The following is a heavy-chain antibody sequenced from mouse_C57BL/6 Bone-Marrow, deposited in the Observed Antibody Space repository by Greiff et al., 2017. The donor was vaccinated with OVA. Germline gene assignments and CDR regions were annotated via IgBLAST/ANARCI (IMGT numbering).Heavy chain of an antibody. Sequence: EVQRVESGPELVKPGASVKIPCKASGYTFTDYNMDWVKQSHGKSLEWIGDINPNNGGTIYNQKFKGKATLTVDKSSSTAYMELRSLTSEDTAVYYCARKNWDGVFDYWGQGTTLTVSS. D-gene: IGHD4-1*01. CDR1: GYTFTDYN. CDR3: ARKNWDGVFDY. CDR2: INPNNGGT. V-gene: IGHV1-18*01. J-gene: IGHJ2*01.